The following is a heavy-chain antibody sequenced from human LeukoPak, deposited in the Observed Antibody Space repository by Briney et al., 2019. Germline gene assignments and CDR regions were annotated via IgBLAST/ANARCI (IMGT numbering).Heavy chain of an antibody. CDR2: IPYDGSNK. J-gene: IGHJ6*02. D-gene: IGHD1-26*01. CDR1: GFTFSSYG. Sequence: GRSLRLSCAASGFTFSSYGFHCVRQAPGKGLEWVAVIPYDGSNKYYADSVKGRFTISRDNSKNTLYLQMNTLRAEDTAVYYCAKEVGYGMDVWGQGTTVTVSS. CDR3: AKEVGYGMDV. V-gene: IGHV3-30*18.